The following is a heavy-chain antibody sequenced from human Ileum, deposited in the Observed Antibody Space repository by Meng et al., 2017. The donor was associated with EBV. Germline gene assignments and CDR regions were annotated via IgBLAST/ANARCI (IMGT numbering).Heavy chain of an antibody. CDR3: ARGQKGYFDL. J-gene: IGHJ2*01. CDR2: IYNSGST. CDR1: GGSISSSNYY. Sequence: QAAPQESGPGVVTPSQTLSLTCTVSGGSISSSNYYWSWIRQPPGKGLEWSGHIYNSGSTYYNPSLKSRITISVDTSKNQFSLKLSSVTAADTAVHYCARGQKGYFDLWGRGTLVTVSS. V-gene: IGHV4-30-4*01.